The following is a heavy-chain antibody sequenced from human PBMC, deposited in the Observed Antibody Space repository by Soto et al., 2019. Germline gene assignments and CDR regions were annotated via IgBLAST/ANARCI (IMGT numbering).Heavy chain of an antibody. D-gene: IGHD3-22*01. J-gene: IGHJ3*02. Sequence: ASVKVSCKASGYTFTSYDINWVRQATGQGLEWMGWMNPNSGNTGYAQKFQGRVTMTRNTSISTAYMELSSLRSEDTAVYYCASSFYDSSGYYSDAFDIWGQGTMVTVSS. CDR3: ASSFYDSSGYYSDAFDI. CDR2: MNPNSGNT. CDR1: GYTFTSYD. V-gene: IGHV1-8*01.